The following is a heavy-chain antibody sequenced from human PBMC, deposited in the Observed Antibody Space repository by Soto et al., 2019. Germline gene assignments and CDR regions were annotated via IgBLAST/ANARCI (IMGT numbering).Heavy chain of an antibody. CDR1: GGSFSGYY. CDR3: ARRDCSSTSCPYNWFDP. CDR2: INHSGST. J-gene: IGHJ5*02. D-gene: IGHD2-2*01. V-gene: IGHV4-34*01. Sequence: SETLSLTCTVYGGSFSGYYWSWIRQPPGKGLEWIGEINHSGSTNYNPSLKSRVTISVDTSKNQFSLKLSSVTAADTAVYYCARRDCSSTSCPYNWFDPWGQGTLVTVSS.